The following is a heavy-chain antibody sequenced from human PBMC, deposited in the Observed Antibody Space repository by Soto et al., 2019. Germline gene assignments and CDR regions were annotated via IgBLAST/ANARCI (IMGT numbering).Heavy chain of an antibody. J-gene: IGHJ5*02. CDR1: GGSISSSSFH. D-gene: IGHD6-13*01. Sequence: TSETLSLTCTVSGGSISSSSFHWGWIRQPPGKGLEWIGSIYYSGSTYYSPSLKSRVTISVDTSKNQFSLKLSSVTAADTALYYCARRERAAGTDWWFDPGGQGTLVTV. V-gene: IGHV4-39*01. CDR3: ARRERAAGTDWWFDP. CDR2: IYYSGST.